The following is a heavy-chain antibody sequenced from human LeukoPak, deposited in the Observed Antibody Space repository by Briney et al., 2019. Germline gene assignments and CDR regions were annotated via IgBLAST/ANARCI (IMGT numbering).Heavy chain of an antibody. D-gene: IGHD4-17*01. Sequence: NPGGSLRLSCAASGFTFKNYNRNWVRQAPGKGLEWLSSISSTSTYIFYANSVKGRFTISRDNAENSLYLQMINLTSEDTAVYYCARGVDDYAVREYNWFHPWGQGTPVTVSS. CDR2: ISSTSTYI. CDR1: GFTFKNYN. CDR3: ARGVDDYAVREYNWFHP. V-gene: IGHV3-21*06. J-gene: IGHJ5*02.